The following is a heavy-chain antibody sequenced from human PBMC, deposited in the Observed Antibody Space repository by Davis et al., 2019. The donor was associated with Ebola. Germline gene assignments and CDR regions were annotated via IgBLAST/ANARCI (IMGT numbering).Heavy chain of an antibody. CDR3: ARDLGRWFHTYGMDV. CDR2: ISAYNGNT. V-gene: IGHV1-18*01. CDR1: GYTFTSYA. J-gene: IGHJ6*02. D-gene: IGHD3-10*01. Sequence: AASVKVSCKASGYTFTSYAMHWVRQAPGQRLEWMGWISAYNGNTNYAQKLQGRVTMTTDTSTSTAYMELRSLRSDDTAVYYCARDLGRWFHTYGMDVWGQGTTVTVSS.